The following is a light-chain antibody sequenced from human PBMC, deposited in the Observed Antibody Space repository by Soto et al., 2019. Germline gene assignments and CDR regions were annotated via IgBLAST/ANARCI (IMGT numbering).Light chain of an antibody. CDR1: SLRSSYI. CDR3: ETWDSNTHTV. CDR2: LEGSGSY. Sequence: QPVLTQSSSASASLGSSVKLTCTLSSLRSSYIIGWHQQQPGKAPRYLMKLEGSGSYNKGSGVPDRFSGSSSGADRYLTISNLQFEDEADYYCETWDSNTHTVFGGGTKLTV. V-gene: IGLV4-60*02. J-gene: IGLJ3*02.